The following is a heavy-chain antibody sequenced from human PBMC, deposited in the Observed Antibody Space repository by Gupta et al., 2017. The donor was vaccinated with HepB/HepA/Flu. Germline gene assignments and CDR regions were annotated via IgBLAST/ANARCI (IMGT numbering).Heavy chain of an antibody. CDR1: GFPFSNFW. Sequence: EVQVVESGGGFVEPGGSLRISCAVSGFPFSNFWMNWVRQAPGKGLEWVANLNRDGTEKWYRDSVKGRFTISRDNAKQSFYLQMDSLRVEDTAVYYCFTSRDWGQGTLVAVSS. J-gene: IGHJ4*02. CDR2: LNRDGTEK. CDR3: FTSRD. D-gene: IGHD2/OR15-2a*01. V-gene: IGHV3-7*01.